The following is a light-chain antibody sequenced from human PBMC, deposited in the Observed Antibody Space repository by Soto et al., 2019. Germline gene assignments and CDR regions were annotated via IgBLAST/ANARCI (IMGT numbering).Light chain of an antibody. Sequence: EIVLTQSPGTVSLSPGERATLSCRASQSVSSSSLAWYQQKPGQAPRLVIYGASSRATGIPDRISGSGSGTDFTLTISRLEPEDFAVYYCQQYGSSPRGTFGQGTKVDIK. J-gene: IGKJ1*01. CDR1: QSVSSSS. V-gene: IGKV3-20*01. CDR2: GAS. CDR3: QQYGSSPRGT.